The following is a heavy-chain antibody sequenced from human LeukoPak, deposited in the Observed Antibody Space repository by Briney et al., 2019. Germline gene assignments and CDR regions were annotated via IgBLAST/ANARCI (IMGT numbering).Heavy chain of an antibody. CDR2: IYSGGTT. CDR1: GFTVSNNY. Sequence: GGSLRLSCTASGFTVSNNYMNWVRQAPGKGLEWVALIYSGGTTNYVDSVKGRFTISRDNSKNTLYLQMTNVRVEDTAVYYCARDPPGIAASVSGGWGQGTLVTVSS. V-gene: IGHV3-53*01. CDR3: ARDPPGIAASVSGG. J-gene: IGHJ4*02. D-gene: IGHD6-13*01.